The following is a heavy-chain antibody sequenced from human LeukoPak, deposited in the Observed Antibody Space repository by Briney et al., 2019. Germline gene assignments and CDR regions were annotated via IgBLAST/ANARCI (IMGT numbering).Heavy chain of an antibody. D-gene: IGHD3-16*01. Sequence: KASETLSLTCTVSGGSISSSYSYWGWIRQPPGKGLEWIGNIYYSGSTYYSPSLTSRVTVSVDTSENQFSLKLSSVTAADTAVYYCARGAGGAYYYYYYMDVWGKGTTVTVSS. CDR3: ARGAGGAYYYYYYMDV. J-gene: IGHJ6*03. CDR2: IYYSGST. CDR1: GGSISSSYSY. V-gene: IGHV4-39*07.